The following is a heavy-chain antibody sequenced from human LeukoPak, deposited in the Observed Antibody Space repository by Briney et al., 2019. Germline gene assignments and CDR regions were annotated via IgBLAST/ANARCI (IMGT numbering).Heavy chain of an antibody. CDR1: GFTFTNYW. J-gene: IGHJ4*02. V-gene: IGHV3-7*01. Sequence: GGPLRLSCAASGFTFTNYWMSWVRQAPGKGLELVANIKQDRSEKYYVDSVKGRFTISRDNAKNSLYLQMNSLRAEDTAVYYCARLREIPVFGVVTKSTSYFDYWGQGTLVTVSS. CDR2: IKQDRSEK. D-gene: IGHD3-3*01. CDR3: ARLREIPVFGVVTKSTSYFDY.